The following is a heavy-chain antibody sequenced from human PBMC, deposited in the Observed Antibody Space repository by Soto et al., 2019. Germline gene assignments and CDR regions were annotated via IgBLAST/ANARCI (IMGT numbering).Heavy chain of an antibody. D-gene: IGHD2-15*01. CDR1: GFTFSSYG. V-gene: IGHV3-33*01. Sequence: GGSLRLSCAASGFTFSSYGMHWVRQAPGKGLEWVAVIWYDGSNKYYADSVKGRFTISRDNSKNTLYLQMNSLRAEDTAVYYCAREYCSGGSCYAKEMYYFDYWGQGTLVTVSS. CDR2: IWYDGSNK. J-gene: IGHJ4*02. CDR3: AREYCSGGSCYAKEMYYFDY.